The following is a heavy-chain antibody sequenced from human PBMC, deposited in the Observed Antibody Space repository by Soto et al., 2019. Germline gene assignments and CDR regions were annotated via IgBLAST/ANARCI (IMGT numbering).Heavy chain of an antibody. CDR3: ASSTQYCSAGTCYSCASDY. CDR1: GFTFSDYY. Sequence: QVQLVESGGVLVKPGGSLRLSCAASGFTFSDYYMSWIRQAPGKALEWVSYISKSGGTVYYADSVKGRFTISRDNAKNSLYLQLNSLRAEDTAVYYCASSTQYCSAGTCYSCASDYCGQVTLVTVSS. V-gene: IGHV3-11*01. CDR2: ISKSGGTV. D-gene: IGHD2-15*01. J-gene: IGHJ4*02.